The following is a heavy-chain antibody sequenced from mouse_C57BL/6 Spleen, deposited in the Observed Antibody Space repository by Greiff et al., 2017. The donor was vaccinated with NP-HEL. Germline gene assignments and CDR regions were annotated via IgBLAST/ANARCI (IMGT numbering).Heavy chain of an antibody. CDR3: TRWGREGYFDY. J-gene: IGHJ2*01. CDR2: IDPETGGT. CDR1: GYTFTDYE. Sequence: QVHVKQSGAELVRPGASVTLSCKASGYTFTDYEMHWVKQTPVHGLEWIGAIDPETGGTAYNQKFKGKAILTADKSSSTAYMELRSLTSEDSAVYYCTRWGREGYFDYWGQGTTLTVSS. V-gene: IGHV1-15*01.